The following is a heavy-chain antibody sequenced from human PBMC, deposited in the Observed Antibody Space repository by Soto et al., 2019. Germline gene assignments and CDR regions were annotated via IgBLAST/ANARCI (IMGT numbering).Heavy chain of an antibody. D-gene: IGHD3-22*01. CDR3: ARGDDYYDSNYFDY. CDR2: IYDSVST. J-gene: IGHJ4*02. CDR1: GGSISSSY. V-gene: IGHV4-59*01. Sequence: SETLSLTCTVSGGSISSSYWSSLRQPPGKGLESIGYIYDSVSTNYNPSLKSRVTISVDTSKNQFSLKLSSVTAADTAVYYCARGDDYYDSNYFDYWGQGTLVTVS.